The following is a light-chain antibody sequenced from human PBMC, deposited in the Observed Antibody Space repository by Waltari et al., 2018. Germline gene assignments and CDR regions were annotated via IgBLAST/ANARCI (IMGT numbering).Light chain of an antibody. CDR3: QQFNDWPPYT. V-gene: IGKV3-15*01. J-gene: IGKJ2*01. CDR2: GAS. CDR1: QSIGRN. Sequence: ETLMTQSPATLSVSPGARATLSCRASQSIGRNLAWYQQKPGQAPKLLIYGASTRAAGVPIRFSGSGSGTEFTLTISSLQSEDFAVYYCQQFNDWPPYTFGQGTKLELK.